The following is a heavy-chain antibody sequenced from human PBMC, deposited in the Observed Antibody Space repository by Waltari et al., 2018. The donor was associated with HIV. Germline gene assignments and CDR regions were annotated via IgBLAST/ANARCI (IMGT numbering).Heavy chain of an antibody. CDR3: ARPQAAAGRVGYFDY. V-gene: IGHV4-39*01. D-gene: IGHD6-13*01. Sequence: QLQLQESGPGLVKPSETLSLTCTVSGGSIRSGSFYWGWIRQPPGKGLEWIGSINYSGSTYYNPSLRSRVTISVDTSKNQFSLKLNSVTAADTAVYYCARPQAAAGRVGYFDYWGQGTLVTVSS. CDR1: GGSIRSGSFY. J-gene: IGHJ4*02. CDR2: INYSGST.